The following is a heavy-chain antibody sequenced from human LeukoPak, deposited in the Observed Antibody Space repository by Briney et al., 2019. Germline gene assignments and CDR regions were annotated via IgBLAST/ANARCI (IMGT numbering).Heavy chain of an antibody. CDR2: ISGSGGST. D-gene: IGHD3-10*01. V-gene: IGHV3-23*01. CDR1: GFAFSSFA. J-gene: IGHJ4*02. Sequence: GGSLRLSCAASGFAFSSFAIGWVRQAPGKGLEWVSAISGSGGSTYYADSVKGRFTISRDNSKNTLHLQMNSLRAEDTAVYYCANGDRKRIFMVWRVMQPFDYWGQGTLVTVSS. CDR3: ANGDRKRIFMVWRVMQPFDY.